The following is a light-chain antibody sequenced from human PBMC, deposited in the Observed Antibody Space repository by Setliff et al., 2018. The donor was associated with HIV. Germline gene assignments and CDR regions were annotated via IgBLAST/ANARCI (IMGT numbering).Light chain of an antibody. V-gene: IGLV1-44*01. CDR2: SNN. J-gene: IGLJ3*02. CDR1: SSNIGTIA. Sequence: QSALTQPPSASGTPGQRVTISCSGSSSNIGTIAVYCYQQLPGTAPKLLLYSNNHRPSGVPDRFSGSKSGTSASLAISGLQSEDEADYFCAAWEDSLSGWVFGGGTK. CDR3: AAWEDSLSGWV.